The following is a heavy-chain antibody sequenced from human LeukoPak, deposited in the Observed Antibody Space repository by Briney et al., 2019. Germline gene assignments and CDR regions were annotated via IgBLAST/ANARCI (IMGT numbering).Heavy chain of an antibody. V-gene: IGHV3-74*01. D-gene: IGHD2-15*01. Sequence: GGSLRLSCAASGFTFSSYWMHWVRQAPGKGLVWVSRINSDGSSTSYADSVKGRFTISRDNAKNTLYLQMNSLRAEDTAVYYCVRGCSGGSCYAALDYWGQGTLVTVSS. CDR2: INSDGSST. CDR3: VRGCSGGSCYAALDY. CDR1: GFTFSSYW. J-gene: IGHJ4*02.